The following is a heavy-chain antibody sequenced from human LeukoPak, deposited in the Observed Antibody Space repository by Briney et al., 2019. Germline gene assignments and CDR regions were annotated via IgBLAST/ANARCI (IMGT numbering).Heavy chain of an antibody. J-gene: IGHJ4*02. D-gene: IGHD6-13*01. CDR2: IIPIFGTA. CDR1: GGTFSSYA. Sequence: SVKVSCKASGGTFSSYAISWVRQAPGQGLEWMGGIIPIFGTANYAQKFQGRVTITADESTSTAYMELSSLRSEDTAVYYCAREAYSSSSIHVYWGQGTLVTVSS. CDR3: AREAYSSSSIHVY. V-gene: IGHV1-69*13.